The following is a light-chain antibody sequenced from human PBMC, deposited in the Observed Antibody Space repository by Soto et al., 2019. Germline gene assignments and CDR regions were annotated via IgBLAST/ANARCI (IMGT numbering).Light chain of an antibody. J-gene: IGKJ4*01. CDR3: QQYHTWPFT. Sequence: DIVMTQSPATLSVAPGERVTISCRASQGVSSKLAWYQDKPGQAPRLLISGASTVASGIPSRFSGSGSGTEFTLTISSLQSEDCAIYYCQQYHTWPFTFGGGTKVDI. CDR1: QGVSSK. CDR2: GAS. V-gene: IGKV3-15*01.